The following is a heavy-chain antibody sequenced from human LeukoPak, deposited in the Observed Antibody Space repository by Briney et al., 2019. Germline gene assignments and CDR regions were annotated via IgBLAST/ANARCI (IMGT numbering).Heavy chain of an antibody. CDR1: GGSFSGYY. V-gene: IGHV4-34*01. CDR2: INRSGST. D-gene: IGHD2-2*01. CDR3: ARAAAHFDY. Sequence: NPSETLSLTCAVYGGSFSGYYWSWIRQPPGKGLEWIGEINRSGSTNYNPSLKSRVTISVDKSKNQFSLKLSSVTAADAAVYYCARAAAHFDYWGQGTLVTVSS. J-gene: IGHJ4*02.